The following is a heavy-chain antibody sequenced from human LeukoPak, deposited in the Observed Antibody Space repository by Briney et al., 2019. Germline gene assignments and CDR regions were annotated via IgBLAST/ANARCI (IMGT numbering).Heavy chain of an antibody. Sequence: GGSLRLSCAASGFTVSSNYMSWVRQAPGKGLEWVSVIYSGGSTYYADSVKGRFTISRDNSKNTLYLQMNSLRAGDTAVYYCARSAGIAVAGTSYFDYWGQGTLVTVSS. CDR3: ARSAGIAVAGTSYFDY. J-gene: IGHJ4*02. D-gene: IGHD6-19*01. V-gene: IGHV3-66*01. CDR1: GFTVSSNY. CDR2: IYSGGST.